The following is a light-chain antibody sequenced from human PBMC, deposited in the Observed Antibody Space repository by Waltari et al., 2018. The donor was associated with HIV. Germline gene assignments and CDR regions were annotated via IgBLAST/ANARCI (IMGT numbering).Light chain of an antibody. Sequence: GDRGTITCLPSPIINTDLSWFQQKPGKAPKLLIFRASTLEFGVSPTFSGSGSGTEFTLTHSSLQPDDCATYYCQQYHGNCPWTFGPGTKVEVK. J-gene: IGKJ1*01. CDR2: RAS. CDR1: PIINTD. CDR3: QQYHGNCPWT. V-gene: IGKV1-5*03.